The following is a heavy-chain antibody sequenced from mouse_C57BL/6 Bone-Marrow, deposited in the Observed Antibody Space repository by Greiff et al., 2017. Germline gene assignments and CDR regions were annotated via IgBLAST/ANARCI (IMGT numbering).Heavy chain of an antibody. CDR1: GYTFTSYW. D-gene: IGHD2-9*01. CDR3: TPLLWLRGDY. J-gene: IGHJ2*01. CDR2: IYPGNSDT. Sequence: EVQLQQSGTVLARPGASVKMSCKTSGYTFTSYWMHWVKQRPGQGLEWIGAIYPGNSDTSYNQKFKGKAKLTAVTSASTAYMELSSLTNEDTAVYYCTPLLWLRGDYWGQGTTLTVSS. V-gene: IGHV1-5*01.